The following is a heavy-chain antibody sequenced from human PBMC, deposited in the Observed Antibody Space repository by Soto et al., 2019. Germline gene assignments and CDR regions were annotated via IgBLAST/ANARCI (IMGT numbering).Heavy chain of an antibody. D-gene: IGHD6-6*01. J-gene: IGHJ4*02. CDR2: IWYDGSNK. Sequence: QVQLVESGGGVVQPGRSLRLSCAASGFTFSSYGMHWVRQAPGKGLEWVAVIWYDGSNKYYADSVKGRFTISRDNSKNTLYLQMNSLRAEDTAVYYCARDLEQLVSFCFDYWGQGTVVTVSS. CDR1: GFTFSSYG. CDR3: ARDLEQLVSFCFDY. V-gene: IGHV3-33*01.